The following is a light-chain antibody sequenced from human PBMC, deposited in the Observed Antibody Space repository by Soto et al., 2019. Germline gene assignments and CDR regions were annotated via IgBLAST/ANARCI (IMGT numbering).Light chain of an antibody. CDR3: QQYHSYPRT. CDR2: DAS. V-gene: IGKV1D-16*01. CDR1: QGISRS. J-gene: IGKJ4*01. Sequence: DIQMTQSPSSLSASVGDRVTITCRASQGISRSLAWYQQKPETAPKSLIYDASILQSGVPARFSGSGSGTDFTLTISSLQPEDFATYYCQQYHSYPRTFGGGTKLEI.